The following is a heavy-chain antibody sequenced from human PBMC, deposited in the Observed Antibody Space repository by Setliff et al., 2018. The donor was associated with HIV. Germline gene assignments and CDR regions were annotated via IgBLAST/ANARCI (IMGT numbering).Heavy chain of an antibody. CDR2: INHSGST. CDR3: IIAYSSGWLAPMGFDS. V-gene: IGHV4-34*01. CDR1: GDSIGTYY. D-gene: IGHD6-19*01. J-gene: IGHJ4*02. Sequence: PSETLSLTCTVSGDSIGTYYWIWIRQPPGKGLEWIGEINHSGSTHYNPSLKSRFTISVDTSKNQFSLKLSSVTAADTAVYYCIIAYSSGWLAPMGFDSWGQGTLVTVSS.